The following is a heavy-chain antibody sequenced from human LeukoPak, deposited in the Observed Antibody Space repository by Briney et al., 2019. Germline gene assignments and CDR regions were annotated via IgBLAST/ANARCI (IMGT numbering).Heavy chain of an antibody. CDR2: IRYDGSNK. D-gene: IGHD3-10*01. CDR1: GFTFSSYG. CDR3: AKENSIGFGELLGY. V-gene: IGHV3-30*02. Sequence: PGGSLRLSCAASGFTFSSYGMHWVRQALGKGLEWVAFIRYDGSNKYYADSVKGRFTISRDNSKNTLYLQMNSLRAEDTAVYYCAKENSIGFGELLGYWGQGTLVTVSS. J-gene: IGHJ4*02.